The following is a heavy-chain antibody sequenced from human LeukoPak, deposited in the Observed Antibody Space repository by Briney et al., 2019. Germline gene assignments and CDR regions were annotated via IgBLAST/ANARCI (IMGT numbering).Heavy chain of an antibody. CDR1: GFTFNDYD. Sequence: GGTLRLSCAASGFTFNDYDMSWLRQGPGKGLKWVSGINWNGGTTGYADSVRGRFTISRDNAKNSLYLQMNSLRAEDTALYYCARNKHYYDSSNYVWGQGPLVTVSS. V-gene: IGHV3-20*04. J-gene: IGHJ4*02. D-gene: IGHD3-22*01. CDR3: ARNKHYYDSSNYV. CDR2: INWNGGTT.